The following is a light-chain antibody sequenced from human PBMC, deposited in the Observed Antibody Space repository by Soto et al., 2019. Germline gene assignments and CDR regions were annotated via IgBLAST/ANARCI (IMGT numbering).Light chain of an antibody. CDR1: QTISSGS. V-gene: IGKV3-20*01. CDR3: QQYGSSRT. CDR2: GGS. Sequence: EIVLTQSPGTLSLSPGEGATLSCRASQTISSGSLAWYQQKPGQPPRLLIYGGSSRAAGIPDRFSGSGSGTDFSLTISRLETEDFAVYYCQQYGSSRTFGQGTKVE. J-gene: IGKJ1*01.